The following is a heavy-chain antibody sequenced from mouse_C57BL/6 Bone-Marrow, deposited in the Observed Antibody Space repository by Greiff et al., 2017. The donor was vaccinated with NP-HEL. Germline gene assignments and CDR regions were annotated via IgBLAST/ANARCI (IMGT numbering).Heavy chain of an antibody. J-gene: IGHJ2*01. Sequence: QVQLQQPGAELVMPGASVKLSCKASGYTFTSYWMHWVKQRPGQGLEWIGEIDPSDSYTNYNQKFKGKSTLTVDKSSSTAYMQLSSLTSEDSAVYSCASRIYPYLDYGGKGTTLTVSS. CDR2: IDPSDSYT. D-gene: IGHD2-1*01. CDR3: ASRIYPYLDY. V-gene: IGHV1-69*01. CDR1: GYTFTSYW.